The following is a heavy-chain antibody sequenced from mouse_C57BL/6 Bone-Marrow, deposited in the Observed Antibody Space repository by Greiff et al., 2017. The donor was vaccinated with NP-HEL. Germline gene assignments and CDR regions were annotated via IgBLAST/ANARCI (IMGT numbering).Heavy chain of an antibody. CDR1: GYTFTSYW. V-gene: IGHV1-7*01. CDR3: ARCRASTGTRAMDY. CDR2: INPSSGYT. D-gene: IGHD4-1*02. Sequence: QVQLQQPGAELAKPGASVKLSCTASGYTFTSYWMHWVHQRPGQGLEWIGYINPSSGYTKYNQKLKDQATLTADKASSTAYMQLSSLTYEDSAIYYCARCRASTGTRAMDYWGQGTSVTVSS. J-gene: IGHJ4*01.